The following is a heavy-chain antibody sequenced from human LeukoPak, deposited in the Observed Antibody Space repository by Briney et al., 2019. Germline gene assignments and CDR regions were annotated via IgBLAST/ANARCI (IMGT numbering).Heavy chain of an antibody. CDR1: GGSISSYY. CDR2: IYYSGST. D-gene: IGHD1-26*01. J-gene: IGHJ4*02. CDR3: ARGLSRGSYGGGY. Sequence: SETLSLTCTVSGGSISSYYWSWVRQPPGKGLEGIGYIYYSGSTNYNPSLKSRGTISVDTSKNQFSLKLSSVTAADTAVYYCARGLSRGSYGGGYWGQGTLVTVSS. V-gene: IGHV4-59*01.